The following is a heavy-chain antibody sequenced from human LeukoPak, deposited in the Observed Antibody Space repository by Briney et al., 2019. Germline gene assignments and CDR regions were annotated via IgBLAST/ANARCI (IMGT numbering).Heavy chain of an antibody. CDR2: INAGNDNT. Sequence: GAPVKVSCKASGYTFTSYAMHWVRQAPGQRLEWMGWINAGNDNTKYSQKFQGRVTITRDTSASTAYMELSSLRSEDTAVYYCARDLGYCTGGTCYPNWFDPWGQGTLVTVSS. CDR3: ARDLGYCTGGTCYPNWFDP. J-gene: IGHJ5*02. D-gene: IGHD2-15*01. V-gene: IGHV1-3*01. CDR1: GYTFTSYA.